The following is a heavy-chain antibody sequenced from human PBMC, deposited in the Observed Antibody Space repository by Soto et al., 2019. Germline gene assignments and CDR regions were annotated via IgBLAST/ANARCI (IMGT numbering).Heavy chain of an antibody. V-gene: IGHV3-74*01. CDR3: ARDMLGPRAFDY. CDR2: ISTDGSRT. Sequence: EVQLVESGGGIVQPGGSLRLSCSVSGFTFSSHWMRWVRQAPGKGLVWVSRISTDGSRTTYADSVKGRVTISRDNAKNTLYLDMSSLRAEDTAVYYCARDMLGPRAFDYWGQGTLVTVSS. CDR1: GFTFSSHW. D-gene: IGHD3-10*02. J-gene: IGHJ4*02.